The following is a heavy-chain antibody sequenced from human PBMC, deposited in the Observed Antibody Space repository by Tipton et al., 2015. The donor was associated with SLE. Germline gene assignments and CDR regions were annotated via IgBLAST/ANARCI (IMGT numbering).Heavy chain of an antibody. J-gene: IGHJ4*02. Sequence: GSLRLSCAASGFTFDDYTLHWARQAPGRSLEWVGLINWVGTGTSYADFVRGRFTISRDNSKNSLYLQMSSLRTEDTAIYYCVKDGGATRGFFDHWGQGTLITVSS. CDR3: VKDGGATRGFFDH. CDR2: INWVGTGT. D-gene: IGHD1-26*01. CDR1: GFTFDDYT. V-gene: IGHV3-43*01.